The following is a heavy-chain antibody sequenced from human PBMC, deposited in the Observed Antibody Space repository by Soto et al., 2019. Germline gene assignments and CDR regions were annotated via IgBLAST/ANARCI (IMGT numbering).Heavy chain of an antibody. Sequence: EVQLVESGGGLVKPGGSLRLSCAASGFTLSNAWVSWVRQAPGKGLEWVGRIKNKIEGGTTDYAAPVKGRFSISRDDSKNMLYLQMNSLITADTAVYYCAPNSNFDYWGQGTLVTVSS. CDR1: GFTLSNAW. D-gene: IGHD2-8*01. CDR2: IKNKIEGGTT. CDR3: APNSNFDY. V-gene: IGHV3-15*01. J-gene: IGHJ4*02.